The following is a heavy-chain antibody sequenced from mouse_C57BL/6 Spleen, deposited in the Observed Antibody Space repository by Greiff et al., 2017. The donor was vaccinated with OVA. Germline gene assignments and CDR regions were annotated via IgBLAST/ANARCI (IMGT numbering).Heavy chain of an antibody. V-gene: IGHV1-82*01. CDR3: ARYRSWYFDV. CDR1: GYAFSSSW. Sequence: VQLQQSGPELVKPGASVKISCKASGYAFSSSWMNWVKQRPGKGLEWIGRIYPGDGDTNYNGKFKGKATLTADKSSSTAYMQLSSLTSEDSAVYFCARYRSWYFDVWGTGTTVTVSS. CDR2: IYPGDGDT. J-gene: IGHJ1*03.